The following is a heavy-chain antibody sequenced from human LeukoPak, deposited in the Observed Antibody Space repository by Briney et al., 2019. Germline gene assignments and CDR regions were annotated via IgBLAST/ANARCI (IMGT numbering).Heavy chain of an antibody. V-gene: IGHV3-7*03. D-gene: IGHD3-3*01. Sequence: PGGSLRLSCAAYGFTFSSYWMSWVRQAPGKGLEWVANIKQDGSEKYYVDSVKGRFTISRDNSKNTLYLQMNSLRAEDTAVYYCAKRSQYYDFWSGPDYWGQGTLVTVSS. CDR1: GFTFSSYW. CDR2: IKQDGSEK. J-gene: IGHJ4*02. CDR3: AKRSQYYDFWSGPDY.